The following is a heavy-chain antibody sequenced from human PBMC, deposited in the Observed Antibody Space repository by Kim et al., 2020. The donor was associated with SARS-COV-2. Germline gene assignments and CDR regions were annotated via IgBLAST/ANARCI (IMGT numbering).Heavy chain of an antibody. J-gene: IGHJ4*02. D-gene: IGHD6-13*01. V-gene: IGHV4-39*01. CDR1: GVSISRSSYY. CDR3: ARHNSRWPFDY. Sequence: SETLSLTCTVSGVSISRSSYYWGWIRQPPGKGLEWIGSVYYNGSTYYTPSLKSRVTISVDTSKNQFSLRLSSVTATDTAVYYCARHNSRWPFDYWGQGTLVTVSS. CDR2: VYYNGST.